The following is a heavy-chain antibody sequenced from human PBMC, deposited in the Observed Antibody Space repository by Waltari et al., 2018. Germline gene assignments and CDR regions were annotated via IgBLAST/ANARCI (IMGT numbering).Heavy chain of an antibody. V-gene: IGHV1-69-2*01. CDR3: ATERPQMVFPPLQY. J-gene: IGHJ4*02. CDR2: VDPEDGES. Sequence: EVQLVQSGAEVKKPGATVKISCKASGYKFTDYYVHWVQQAPGKGLEWVGRVDPEDGESVYAEKCQGRLTITADTSTDTAYIELSTLRSEDTALFYCATERPQMVFPPLQYWGQGTLVTVSS. D-gene: IGHD2-8*01. CDR1: GYKFTDYY.